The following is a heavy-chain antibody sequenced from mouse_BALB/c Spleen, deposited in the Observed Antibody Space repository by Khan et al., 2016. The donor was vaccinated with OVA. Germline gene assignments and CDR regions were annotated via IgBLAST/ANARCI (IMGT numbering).Heavy chain of an antibody. V-gene: IGHV1-4*01. CDR1: GYTFISYT. J-gene: IGHJ3*01. D-gene: IGHD2-14*01. Sequence: QVRLQQSGAELARPGASVKMSCKASGYTFISYTIHWIKKRPGQGLEWIGYINPSNGYTNYNQKFKDKATLTTDKSSTTAYLQLSSLTSDDSAVYNCLRDGAYHRNDGWFAYWGQGTLVTVSA. CDR3: LRDGAYHRNDGWFAY. CDR2: INPSNGYT.